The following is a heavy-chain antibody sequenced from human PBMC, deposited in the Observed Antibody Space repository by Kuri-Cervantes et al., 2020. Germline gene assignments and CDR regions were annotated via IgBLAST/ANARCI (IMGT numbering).Heavy chain of an antibody. CDR3: AKDSSGCYPYDAFDI. CDR1: GFTFSSYG. J-gene: IGHJ3*02. D-gene: IGHD6-19*01. Sequence: GGSLRLSCAASGFTFSSYGMHWVRQAPGKGLEWVANIKQDGSEKYYVDSVEGRFTISRDNSKNTLYLQMNSLRAEDTAVYYCAKDSSGCYPYDAFDIWGQGTMVTVSS. CDR2: IKQDGSEK. V-gene: IGHV3-30*02.